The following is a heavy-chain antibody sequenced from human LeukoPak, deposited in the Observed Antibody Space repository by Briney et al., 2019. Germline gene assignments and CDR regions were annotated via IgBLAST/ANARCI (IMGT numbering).Heavy chain of an antibody. V-gene: IGHV4-39*07. CDR1: GGSISSSSYY. Sequence: PSETLSLTFTVSGGSISSSSYYWGWIRQPPGKGLEWIGSIYYSGSTYYNPSLKSRVTISVDTSKNQFSLKLSSVTAADTAVYYCARGGDSSSWYKSKLWYFDLWGRGTLVTVSS. D-gene: IGHD6-13*01. CDR3: ARGGDSSSWYKSKLWYFDL. J-gene: IGHJ2*01. CDR2: IYYSGST.